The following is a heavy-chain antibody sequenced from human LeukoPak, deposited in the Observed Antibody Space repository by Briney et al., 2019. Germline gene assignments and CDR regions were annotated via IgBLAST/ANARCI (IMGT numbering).Heavy chain of an antibody. V-gene: IGHV3-30*02. D-gene: IGHD3-3*01. CDR3: ARLNYDFWSGYPDY. Sequence: GGSLRLSCAASGFTFSTYGMHWVRQAPGKGLEWVAFIRSDGSTKYFADSVKGRFTISRDNAKNSLYLQMNSLRAEDTAVYYCARLNYDFWSGYPDYWGQGTLVTVSS. CDR1: GFTFSTYG. J-gene: IGHJ4*02. CDR2: IRSDGSTK.